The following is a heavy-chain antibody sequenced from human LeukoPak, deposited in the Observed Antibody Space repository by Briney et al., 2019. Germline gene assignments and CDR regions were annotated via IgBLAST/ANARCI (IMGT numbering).Heavy chain of an antibody. Sequence: GASLQISCKGSGYSFATYWIAWVRQMPGQGLEWMGIIYPGDSDTRDSPSFQGQVTISADKSISTAYLQWSSLKASDSAMYYCARGAGCSSTSCYTDYYYYMGVWGKGTTVTVSS. CDR1: GYSFATYW. V-gene: IGHV5-51*01. CDR3: ARGAGCSSTSCYTDYYYYMGV. J-gene: IGHJ6*03. D-gene: IGHD2-2*02. CDR2: IYPGDSDT.